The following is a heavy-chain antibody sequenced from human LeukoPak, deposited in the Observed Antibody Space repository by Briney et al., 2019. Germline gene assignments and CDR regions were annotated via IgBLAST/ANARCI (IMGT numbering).Heavy chain of an antibody. Sequence: ASVKVSCKASGYTLTSYDINWVRQAPGQGLEWMGWISAYNGNTNYAQKLQGRVTMTTDTSTSTAYMELRSLRSDDTAVYYCARERYCSSTSCYAGWENWFDPWGQGTLVTVSS. CDR3: ARERYCSSTSCYAGWENWFDP. D-gene: IGHD2-2*01. J-gene: IGHJ5*02. V-gene: IGHV1-18*01. CDR2: ISAYNGNT. CDR1: GYTLTSYD.